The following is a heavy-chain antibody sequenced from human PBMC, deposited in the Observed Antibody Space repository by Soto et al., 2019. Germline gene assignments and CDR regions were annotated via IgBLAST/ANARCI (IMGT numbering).Heavy chain of an antibody. CDR1: GFTFSRYG. CDR2: IWYAGSNK. Sequence: QVQLVESGGGVVQPGTSLRLSCAASGFTFSRYGMHWVRQAPGQGLEWVAVIWYAGSNKYYADSVKGRVTISRDNSKNTRYRQRNSLRAEDTAVYYCARDQQWLVRCYFDFWGQGTLVTVSS. D-gene: IGHD6-19*01. CDR3: ARDQQWLVRCYFDF. V-gene: IGHV3-33*01. J-gene: IGHJ4*02.